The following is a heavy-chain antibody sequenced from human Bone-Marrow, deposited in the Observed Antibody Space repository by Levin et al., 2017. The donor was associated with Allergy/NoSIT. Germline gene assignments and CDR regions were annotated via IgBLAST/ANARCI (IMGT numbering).Heavy chain of an antibody. V-gene: IGHV5-51*01. CDR1: GYSFTSYW. CDR2: IYPGDSDT. CDR3: AGGGDFWSGYSAQFDY. Sequence: GESLKISCKGSGYSFTSYWIGWVRQMPGKGLEWMGIIYPGDSDTRYSPSFQGQVTISADKSISTAYLQWSSLKASDTAMYYCAGGGDFWSGYSAQFDYWGQGTLVTVSS. D-gene: IGHD3-3*01. J-gene: IGHJ4*02.